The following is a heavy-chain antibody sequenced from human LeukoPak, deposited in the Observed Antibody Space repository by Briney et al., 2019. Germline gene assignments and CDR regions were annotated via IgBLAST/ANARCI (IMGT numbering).Heavy chain of an antibody. V-gene: IGHV3-30*04. CDR1: GFTFSNYT. J-gene: IGHJ4*02. CDR3: AKGPSYGDYLEGFY. D-gene: IGHD4-17*01. Sequence: GGSLRLSCAASGFTFSNYTMHWVRQAPGKGLEWVAIISYDGSNKFYADSVKGRFTISRDNSKNTLYLQLNSLRAEDTAVYYCAKGPSYGDYLEGFYWGQGTLVTVSS. CDR2: ISYDGSNK.